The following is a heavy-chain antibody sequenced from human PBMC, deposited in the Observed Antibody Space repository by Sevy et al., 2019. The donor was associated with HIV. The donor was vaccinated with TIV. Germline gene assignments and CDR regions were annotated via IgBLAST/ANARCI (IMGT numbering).Heavy chain of an antibody. Sequence: GESLKISCAASGFTFSGSALHWVRQASGKGLEWVGRIRMKANSYATAYAASVKGRFTISRDDSKNSAYLQMNSLKTEETAVYYCTTYLGYCRSTSCHYYFDNWGQGTLVTVSS. D-gene: IGHD2-2*03. CDR3: TTYLGYCRSTSCHYYFDN. J-gene: IGHJ4*02. V-gene: IGHV3-73*01. CDR1: GFTFSGSA. CDR2: IRMKANSYAT.